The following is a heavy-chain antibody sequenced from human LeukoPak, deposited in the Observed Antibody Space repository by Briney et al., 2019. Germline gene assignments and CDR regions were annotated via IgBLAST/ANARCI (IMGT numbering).Heavy chain of an antibody. D-gene: IGHD3-10*01. CDR2: IYYSGST. CDR1: GGSFSGYY. V-gene: IGHV4-34*01. Sequence: SETLSLTCAVYGGSFSGYYWGWIRQPPGKGLEWIGNIYYSGSTYYNPSFKSRLTISVDTSKNQFSLKLSSVTAADTAVYYCASLRTGDFDYWGQGALVTVSS. CDR3: ASLRTGDFDY. J-gene: IGHJ4*02.